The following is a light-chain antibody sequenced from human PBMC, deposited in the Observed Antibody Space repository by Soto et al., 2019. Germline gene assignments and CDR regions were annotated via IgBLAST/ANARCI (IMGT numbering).Light chain of an antibody. J-gene: IGKJ4*01. Sequence: DIVMTQSPDSLAVSLGERATINCKSSQSVLSSSNNENYLAWYQQKPGQPPKLLVYWASTRESGVPDRFSGSGSGTVFTLAISSLQAEDAVVYYCQQYYSTPLTFGGGTKVEIK. CDR3: QQYYSTPLT. CDR2: WAS. CDR1: QSVLSSSNNENY. V-gene: IGKV4-1*01.